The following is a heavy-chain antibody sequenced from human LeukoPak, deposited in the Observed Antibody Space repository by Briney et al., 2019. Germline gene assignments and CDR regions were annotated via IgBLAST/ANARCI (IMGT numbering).Heavy chain of an antibody. CDR3: ARDRSMVITGYYFDY. CDR1: GGTFSSYA. D-gene: IGHD3-22*01. Sequence: SVKVSCKASGGTFSSYAISWVRQAPGQGLEWMGGIIPIFGTANYAQKFQGRVTITTVESTSTAYMELSSLRSEDTAVYYCARDRSMVITGYYFDYWGQGTLVTVSS. CDR2: IIPIFGTA. J-gene: IGHJ4*02. V-gene: IGHV1-69*05.